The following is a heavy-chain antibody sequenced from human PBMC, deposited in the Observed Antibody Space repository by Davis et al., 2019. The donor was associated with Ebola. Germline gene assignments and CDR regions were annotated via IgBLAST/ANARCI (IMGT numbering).Heavy chain of an antibody. J-gene: IGHJ6*02. CDR1: GGFSGYG. V-gene: IGHV1-69*06. CDR2: IIPMFGRT. D-gene: IGHD6-6*01. Sequence: SVKVSCKASGGFSGYGISWVRQAAGQGLEWMGVIIPMFGRTNYAQKFQGRVTFTADKSTSTAYMEVSSLRSEDTAMYFCVRDWHSSRISSSFYFYRMDVWGQGTTVIVSS. CDR3: VRDWHSSRISSSFYFYRMDV.